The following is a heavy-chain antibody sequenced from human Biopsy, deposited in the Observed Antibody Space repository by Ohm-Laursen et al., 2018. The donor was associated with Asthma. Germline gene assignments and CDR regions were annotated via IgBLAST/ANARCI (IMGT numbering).Heavy chain of an antibody. V-gene: IGHV3-9*01. J-gene: IGHJ4*02. CDR1: GFTFDDYG. D-gene: IGHD2-21*01. Sequence: SLRLSCSASGFTFDDYGMHWVRQAPGKGLEWDSGISWNSGSIGYADSVKGRFTISRDNAKNSLYLQMNSLRVEDTALYYCAKASLGDIGKDYWGQGTLVTVSS. CDR2: ISWNSGSI. CDR3: AKASLGDIGKDY.